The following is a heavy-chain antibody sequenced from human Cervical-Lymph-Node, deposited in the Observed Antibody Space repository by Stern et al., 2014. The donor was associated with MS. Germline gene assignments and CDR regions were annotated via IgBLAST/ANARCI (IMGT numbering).Heavy chain of an antibody. D-gene: IGHD3-16*01. V-gene: IGHV1-8*01. CDR2: MNTNNAKT. CDR1: GYTFINYD. CDR3: VRGGLSYGYGLDA. J-gene: IGHJ6*02. Sequence: QVQLVQSGSQVRKPAASVKVSCQASGYTFINYDIFWVRQATGQGLEWLGWMNTNNAKTGHAQKFQGRGTLTRKTTTSTDVMELRGLRSDDTAVYYCVRGGLSYGYGLDAWGQGPAVIVSS.